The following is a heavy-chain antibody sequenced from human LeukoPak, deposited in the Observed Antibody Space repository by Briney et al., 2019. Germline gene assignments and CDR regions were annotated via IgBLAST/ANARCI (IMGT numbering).Heavy chain of an antibody. Sequence: SETLSLTCTVSGGSISSSSYYWGWIRQPPGKGLEWIGIIYYSGSTYSNPSLRSRVTISVDTSKNQFSLKLSSVTAADTAVYYCARGYSSGWYVYSTDYYYYMDVWGKGTTVTISS. CDR1: GGSISSSSYY. D-gene: IGHD6-19*01. J-gene: IGHJ6*03. CDR3: ARGYSSGWYVYSTDYYYYMDV. CDR2: IYYSGST. V-gene: IGHV4-39*07.